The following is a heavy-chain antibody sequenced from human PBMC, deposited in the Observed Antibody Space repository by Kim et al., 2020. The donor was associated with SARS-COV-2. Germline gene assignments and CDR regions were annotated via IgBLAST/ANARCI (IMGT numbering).Heavy chain of an antibody. Sequence: GGSLRLSCAASGFSFDNSCMNWVRQAPGKGPEWICLITDKAGGGATYCSAPVKGSFTISRDDSTNFLHLHMHSPKTKDTAYYSCTTRDVYKPSYSIDVWG. J-gene: IGHJ6*03. V-gene: IGHV3-15*01. CDR2: ITDKAGGGAT. D-gene: IGHD1-1*01. CDR1: GFSFDNSC. CDR3: TTRDVYKPSYSIDV.